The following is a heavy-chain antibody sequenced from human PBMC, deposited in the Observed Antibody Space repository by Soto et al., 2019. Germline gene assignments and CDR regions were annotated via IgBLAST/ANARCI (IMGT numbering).Heavy chain of an antibody. CDR3: TRGLRYYYYYYGMDV. D-gene: IGHD5-12*01. Sequence: GGSLRLSCAASGFTFSSYGMHWVRQAPGKGLEWVAVISYDGSNKYYADSAKGRFTISRDNSKNTLYLQMNSLRAEDTAVYYCTRGLRYYYYYYGMDVWGQGTTVTVSS. J-gene: IGHJ6*02. CDR1: GFTFSSYG. CDR2: ISYDGSNK. V-gene: IGHV3-30*03.